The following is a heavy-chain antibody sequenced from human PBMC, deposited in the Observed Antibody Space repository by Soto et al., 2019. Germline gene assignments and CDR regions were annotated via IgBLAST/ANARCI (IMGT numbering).Heavy chain of an antibody. D-gene: IGHD6-19*01. Sequence: EVQLEESGGGLVQPGRSLRLSCAASGFIFDDYAMHWVRQAPGKGLEWVSGISWNSGSIDYADSVKGRFTISRDNAKNTQYLRMNSLRVEDTALYYCAKDIKAGKSSGWYLARDYYYYCGMDVWGQGTTVTVSS. CDR3: AKDIKAGKSSGWYLARDYYYYCGMDV. CDR1: GFIFDDYA. J-gene: IGHJ6*02. V-gene: IGHV3-9*01. CDR2: ISWNSGSI.